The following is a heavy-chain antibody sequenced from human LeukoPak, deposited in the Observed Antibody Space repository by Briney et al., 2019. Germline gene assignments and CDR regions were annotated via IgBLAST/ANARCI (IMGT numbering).Heavy chain of an antibody. Sequence: SVKASCKASGGTFCRYAISWVRQAPGQGLEWMGRIIPILGLANYNKRFQGRVTITADKYTRTAYMELSSQRSEDTAVYYCAHSYGERYSWFEPWGQGTLVTVSS. D-gene: IGHD5-18*01. CDR1: GGTFCRYA. V-gene: IGHV1-69*04. CDR2: IIPILGLA. J-gene: IGHJ5*02. CDR3: AHSYGERYSWFEP.